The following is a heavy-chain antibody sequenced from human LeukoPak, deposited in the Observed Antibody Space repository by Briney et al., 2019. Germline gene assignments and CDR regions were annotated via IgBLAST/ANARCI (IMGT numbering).Heavy chain of an antibody. J-gene: IGHJ1*01. V-gene: IGHV3-9*03. D-gene: IGHD6-19*01. CDR2: ISWNSGNI. CDR3: AKDIAVAGIGYFQH. Sequence: SGGSLRLSCAASGFTFDDYAMHWARQAPGKGLEWVSGISWNSGNIGYADSVKGRFTISRDNAKNSLYLQMNSLRAEDMALYYCAKDIAVAGIGYFQHWGQGTLVTVSS. CDR1: GFTFDDYA.